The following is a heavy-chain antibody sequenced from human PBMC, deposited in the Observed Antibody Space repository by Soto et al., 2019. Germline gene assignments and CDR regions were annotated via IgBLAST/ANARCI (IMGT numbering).Heavy chain of an antibody. V-gene: IGHV1-2*02. J-gene: IGHJ5*02. CDR3: ARADLEYGWFDP. Sequence: VASVKVSCKASGYTFTGYYMHWVRQAPGQGLEWMGWINPNSGGTNYAQKFQGRVTMTRDTSISTAYMELSRLRSDDTAVYYCARADLEYGWFDPWGQGTLVTVSS. CDR2: INPNSGGT. CDR1: GYTFTGYY. D-gene: IGHD3-3*01.